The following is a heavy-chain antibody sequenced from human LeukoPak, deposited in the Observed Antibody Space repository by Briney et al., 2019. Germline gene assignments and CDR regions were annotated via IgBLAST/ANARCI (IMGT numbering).Heavy chain of an antibody. J-gene: IGHJ6*03. V-gene: IGHV3-15*01. D-gene: IGHD1-26*01. Sequence: GGSLRLSCAASGFTFSNAWMSWVRQAPGKGLEWVGRIKSKTDGGTTDYAAPVKGRFTISRDDSKNTLYLQMNSLKTEDTAVYYCTTVGAVGATLRYYYYYYYMDVWGKGTTVTVSS. CDR1: GFTFSNAW. CDR3: TTVGAVGATLRYYYYYYYMDV. CDR2: IKSKTDGGTT.